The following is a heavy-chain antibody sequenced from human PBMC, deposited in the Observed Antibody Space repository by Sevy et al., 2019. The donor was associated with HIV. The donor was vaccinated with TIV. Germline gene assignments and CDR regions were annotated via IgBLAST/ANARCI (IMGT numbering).Heavy chain of an antibody. CDR1: RVSFTNPA. CDR2: ISGSGGTK. Sequence: GGSLRLSCSTSRVSFTNPAMSWLRQAPGKGLEWVASISGSGGTKYYAGSVRGRFSISRDDSEDTVYLQMSSLRAEDTAVYYCAKNHYELVSCFDHWGQGTLVTFSS. D-gene: IGHD3-22*01. V-gene: IGHV3-23*01. CDR3: AKNHYELVSCFDH. J-gene: IGHJ1*01.